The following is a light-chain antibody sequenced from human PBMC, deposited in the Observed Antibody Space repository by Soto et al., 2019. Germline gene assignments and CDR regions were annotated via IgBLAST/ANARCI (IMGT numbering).Light chain of an antibody. CDR1: QSVSSSY. V-gene: IGKV3-20*01. CDR3: QQYGSSPPVT. CDR2: GAS. J-gene: IGKJ5*01. Sequence: EMVLTQSPGTLSLSPGERATLSCRASQSVSSSYLAWYQQKPGQAPRLLIYGASGRATGIPDRFSGSGSGTDFTLTIIRLEPEDFAVYYCQQYGSSPPVTFGQGTRLEIK.